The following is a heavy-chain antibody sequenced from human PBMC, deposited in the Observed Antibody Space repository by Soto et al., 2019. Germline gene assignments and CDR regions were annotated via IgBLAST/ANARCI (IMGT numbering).Heavy chain of an antibody. CDR3: ARDRDDYGSGNYYNRIDF. CDR2: IIPIFGTP. D-gene: IGHD3-10*01. CDR1: GGIFSTYA. Sequence: QVQLVQSGAEVKKPGSSVKVSCKASGGIFSTYAISWLRQAPGQGLEWMGGIIPIFGTPNYAQKFQGRVNISADESTTTAYLEVTRLRADDTAVYYCARDRDDYGSGNYYNRIDFWGQGTLVTVSS. J-gene: IGHJ4*02. V-gene: IGHV1-69*01.